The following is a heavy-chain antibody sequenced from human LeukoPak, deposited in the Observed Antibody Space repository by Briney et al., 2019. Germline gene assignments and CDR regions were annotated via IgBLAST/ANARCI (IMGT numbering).Heavy chain of an antibody. D-gene: IGHD3-10*01. CDR2: ISSSSSYI. Sequence: GGSLRPSCAASGFTFSSYSMNWVRQAPGKGLEWVSSISSSSSYIYYADSVKGRFTVSRDNAKNSLYLQMNSLRAEDTAVYYCAREGLWFGELGHFFDYWGQGTLVTVSS. CDR3: AREGLWFGELGHFFDY. CDR1: GFTFSSYS. V-gene: IGHV3-21*01. J-gene: IGHJ4*02.